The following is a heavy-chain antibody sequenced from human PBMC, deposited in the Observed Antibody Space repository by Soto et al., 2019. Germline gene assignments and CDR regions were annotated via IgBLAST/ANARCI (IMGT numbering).Heavy chain of an antibody. Sequence: GESLKISCKVSGYRFTTYWIAWVRQMPGKGLEWMGIIHPGDSDTRYSPSFQGQVTISADKSVGTAFLQWSRLKASDTAVYYCASLGYSSSWYGGYYSGMDVWGQGTTVTVSS. CDR1: GYRFTTYW. V-gene: IGHV5-51*01. CDR2: IHPGDSDT. CDR3: ASLGYSSSWYGGYYSGMDV. D-gene: IGHD6-13*01. J-gene: IGHJ6*02.